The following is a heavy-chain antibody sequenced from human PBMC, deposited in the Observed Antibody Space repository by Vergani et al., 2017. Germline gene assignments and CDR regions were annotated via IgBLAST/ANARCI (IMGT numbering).Heavy chain of an antibody. D-gene: IGHD3-22*01. CDR3: ARDRYYDDSSGYYTPLSYYYYGMDV. J-gene: IGHJ6*02. V-gene: IGHV1-46*01. CDR1: GYTFTSYY. CDR2: INPSGGST. Sequence: QVQLVQSGAEVKKPGASVKVSCKASGYTFTSYYMHWVRQAPGQGLEWMGIINPSGGSTSYAQKFQGRVTMSRDTSTSTVYMELSSLRSEDTAVYYCARDRYYDDSSGYYTPLSYYYYGMDVWGQGTTVTVSS.